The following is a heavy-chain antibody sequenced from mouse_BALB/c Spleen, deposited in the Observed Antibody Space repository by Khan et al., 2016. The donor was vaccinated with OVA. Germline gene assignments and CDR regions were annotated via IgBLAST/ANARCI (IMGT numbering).Heavy chain of an antibody. CDR2: ISGGGSYT. D-gene: IGHD2-10*02. CDR3: ARQGMRGGFDS. J-gene: IGHJ2*01. Sequence: EVELVESGGGLVKPGGSLKLSCAASGFSFSSYGMSWVRQTPEKRLEWVATISGGGSYTYYPDSVKGRFIISRDNAKNNLYLQMSSLGSEDTALYYCARQGMRGGFDSWGQGTTLTVSS. V-gene: IGHV5-9-2*01. CDR1: GFSFSSYG.